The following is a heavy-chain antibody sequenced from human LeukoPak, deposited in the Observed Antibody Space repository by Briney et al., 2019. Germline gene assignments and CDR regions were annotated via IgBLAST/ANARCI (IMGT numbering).Heavy chain of an antibody. CDR2: ISGRGDYT. Sequence: GGSLRLSCAASGFTFSKSAMTWVRQAPGTGLERVTAISGRGDYTYYADSVKGRFTISRDNSRNMLYLQMSSLRAGDTAVYYCAKREAEESGPIDCWGQGTQVTVSS. V-gene: IGHV3-23*01. CDR1: GFTFSKSA. J-gene: IGHJ4*02. D-gene: IGHD5-12*01. CDR3: AKREAEESGPIDC.